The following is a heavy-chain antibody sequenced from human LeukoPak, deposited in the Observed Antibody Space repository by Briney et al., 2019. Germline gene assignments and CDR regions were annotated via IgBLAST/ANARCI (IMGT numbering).Heavy chain of an antibody. CDR1: GYTFTGYY. CDR2: INPNSGGT. V-gene: IGHV1-2*02. J-gene: IGHJ3*02. D-gene: IGHD6-19*01. CDR3: ARDLGYSCGWGPDDAFDI. Sequence: ASVKVSCKASGYTFTGYYMHWVRQAPGQGLEWMGWINPNSGGTNSAQKFQGRVTMTRDTSISTAYMELSRLRSDDTAVYYCARDLGYSCGWGPDDAFDIWGQGTMVTVSS.